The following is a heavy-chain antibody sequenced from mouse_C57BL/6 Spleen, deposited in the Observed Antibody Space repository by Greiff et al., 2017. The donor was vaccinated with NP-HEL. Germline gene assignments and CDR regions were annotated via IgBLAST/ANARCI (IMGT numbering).Heavy chain of an antibody. CDR2: IHPNSGST. CDR3: ARDGNYYYYAMDY. Sequence: VQLQQPGAELVKPGASVKLSCKASGYTFTSYWMHWVKQRPGQGLEWIGMIHPNSGSTNYNEKFKSKATLTVDKSSSTAYMQLSSLTSEDSAVYYCARDGNYYYYAMDYWGQGTSVTVSS. D-gene: IGHD2-1*01. CDR1: GYTFTSYW. V-gene: IGHV1-64*01. J-gene: IGHJ4*01.